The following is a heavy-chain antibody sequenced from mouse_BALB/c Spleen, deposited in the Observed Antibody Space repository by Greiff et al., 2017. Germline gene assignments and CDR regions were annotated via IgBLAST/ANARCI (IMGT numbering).Heavy chain of an antibody. V-gene: IGHV1-39*01. Sequence: EVKLQQTGPELVKPGASVKISCKASGYSFTDYIMLWVKQSHGKSLEWIGNINPYYGSTSYNLKFKGKATLTVDKSSSTAYMQLNSLTSEDSAVYYCARSYGYYAMDYWGQGTSVTVSS. CDR3: ARSYGYYAMDY. J-gene: IGHJ4*01. CDR1: GYSFTDYI. D-gene: IGHD2-10*02. CDR2: INPYYGST.